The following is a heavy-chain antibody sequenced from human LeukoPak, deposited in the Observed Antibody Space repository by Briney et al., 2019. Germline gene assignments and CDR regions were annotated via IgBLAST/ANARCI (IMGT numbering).Heavy chain of an antibody. V-gene: IGHV3-53*01. CDR1: GFTVSSNY. D-gene: IGHD3-9*01. J-gene: IGHJ6*02. CDR2: IYSGGST. Sequence: PGGSLRLSCAASGFTVSSNYMSWVRQAPGKGLEWVSVIYSGGSTYYADSVKGRFTISRDNSKNTLYLQMNSLRAEDTAVYYCARFPFYDILTDYYYGMDVWGQGTTVTVSS. CDR3: ARFPFYDILTDYYYGMDV.